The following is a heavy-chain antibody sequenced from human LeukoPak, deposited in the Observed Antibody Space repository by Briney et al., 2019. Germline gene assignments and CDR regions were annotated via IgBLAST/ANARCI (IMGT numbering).Heavy chain of an antibody. CDR3: VGGVGWLSDY. Sequence: GGSLRLSCAASGFSLSSYWMNWVRQAPGKGPEWVANIEKDGSERNYVDSVKGRFTISRDNAKNLGYLQMNSLRAEDTAVYYCVGGVGWLSDYWGQGTLVTVSS. D-gene: IGHD6-19*01. CDR2: IEKDGSER. J-gene: IGHJ4*02. V-gene: IGHV3-7*04. CDR1: GFSLSSYW.